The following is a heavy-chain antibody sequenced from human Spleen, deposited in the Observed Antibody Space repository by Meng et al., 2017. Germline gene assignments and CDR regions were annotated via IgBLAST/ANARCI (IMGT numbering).Heavy chain of an antibody. J-gene: IGHJ4*02. V-gene: IGHV4-34*01. CDR2: INHSGST. Sequence: QVQLQQVGAGLLKPSGTLSLTCVVSGGSLSDYYWSWIRQPPGKGLEWIGEINHSGSTNYNPSLESRATISVDTSQNNLSLKLSSVTAADSAVYYCARGPTTMAHDFDYWGQGTLVTVSS. D-gene: IGHD4-11*01. CDR3: ARGPTTMAHDFDY. CDR1: GGSLSDYY.